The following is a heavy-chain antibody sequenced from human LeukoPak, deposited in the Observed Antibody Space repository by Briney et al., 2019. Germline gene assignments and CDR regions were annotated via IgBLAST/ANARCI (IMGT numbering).Heavy chain of an antibody. D-gene: IGHD1-1*01. V-gene: IGHV4-39*07. J-gene: IGHJ4*02. Sequence: SETLSLTCTVSGGSISSSSYYWGWIRQPPGKGLEWIGSIYYSGSTYYNPSLKSRVTISVDTSKNQFSLKLSSVTAADTAVYYCARDEFAIRVRNFDYWGQGTLVTVSS. CDR2: IYYSGST. CDR3: ARDEFAIRVRNFDY. CDR1: GGSISSSSYY.